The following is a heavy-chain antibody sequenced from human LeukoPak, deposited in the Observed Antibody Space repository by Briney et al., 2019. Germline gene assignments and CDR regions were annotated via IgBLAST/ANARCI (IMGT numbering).Heavy chain of an antibody. J-gene: IGHJ1*01. CDR3: ARLRGGVQLWGD. V-gene: IGHV4-39*01. Sequence: PSETLSLTCTVSGGSITSNSYSWGWIRQPPGKGLQWIVTLSHAGTNYYNPSLKSRVTMPVDRSKNQFSLKLTSVTATDTAVYYCARLRGGVQLWGDWGQVTLVTVSS. CDR2: LSHAGTN. CDR1: GGSITSNSYS. D-gene: IGHD5-18*01.